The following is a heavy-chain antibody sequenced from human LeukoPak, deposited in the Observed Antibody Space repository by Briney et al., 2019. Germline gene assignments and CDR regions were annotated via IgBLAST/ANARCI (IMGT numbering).Heavy chain of an antibody. CDR1: GGSISSSSYY. V-gene: IGHV4-39*01. D-gene: IGHD2-15*01. J-gene: IGHJ4*02. CDR2: IYYSGST. CDR3: ARGYCSGGSCYSLDY. Sequence: SETLSLTCTVSGGSISSSSYYWGWIRQPPGKGLEWIGSIYYSGSTYYNPSLKSRVTISLDTSKNQFSLKLSSVTAADTGVHYCARGYCSGGSCYSLDYWGQGTLVTVSS.